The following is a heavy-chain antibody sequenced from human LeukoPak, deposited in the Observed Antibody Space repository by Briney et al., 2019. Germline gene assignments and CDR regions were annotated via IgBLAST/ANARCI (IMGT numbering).Heavy chain of an antibody. CDR1: GGYISSYS. Sequence: SETLSLTCTVSGGYISSYSWSWIRQPPGKGLEWIGYIYYSGSTNYNPSLKSRVTISVDTSKNQFSLKLRSVTAADTAVYYCARGGDSSSWFASPDFWGQGTLVTVSS. J-gene: IGHJ4*02. D-gene: IGHD6-13*01. CDR2: IYYSGST. CDR3: ARGGDSSSWFASPDF. V-gene: IGHV4-59*01.